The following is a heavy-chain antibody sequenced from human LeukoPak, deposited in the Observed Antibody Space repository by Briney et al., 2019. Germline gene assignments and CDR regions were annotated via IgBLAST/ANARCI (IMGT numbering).Heavy chain of an antibody. Sequence: GGSLRLACVASGLTFDAYYMSWVRQAPGAGLEWISGINKNGDSAYYADSVKGRFAISRDNSKNTLFLQINSLRAEDTAIYYCAKDIHNWGSDYWGQGTLVTVSS. D-gene: IGHD3-16*01. V-gene: IGHV3-23*01. CDR1: GLTFDAYY. CDR3: AKDIHNWGSDY. CDR2: INKNGDSA. J-gene: IGHJ4*02.